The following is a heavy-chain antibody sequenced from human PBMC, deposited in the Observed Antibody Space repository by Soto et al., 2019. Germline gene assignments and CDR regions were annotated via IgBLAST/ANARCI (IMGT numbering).Heavy chain of an antibody. CDR2: IYYSGST. CDR3: ARSHIVVVTANYWFDP. V-gene: IGHV4-31*03. J-gene: IGHJ5*02. Sequence: SETLSLTCTVSGGSISSGGYYWSWIRQHPGKGLEWIGYIYYSGSTYYNPSLKSRVTISVDTSKNQFSLKLSSVTAADTAVYYCARSHIVVVTANYWFDPWGQGTLVTVSS. CDR1: GGSISSGGYY. D-gene: IGHD2-21*02.